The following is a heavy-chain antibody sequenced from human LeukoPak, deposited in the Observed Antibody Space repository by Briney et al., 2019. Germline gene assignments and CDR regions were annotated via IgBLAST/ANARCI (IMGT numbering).Heavy chain of an antibody. Sequence: GRSLRLSCAASGFTFSSYSMNWVRQAPGKGLEWVSYISSSSSTIYYADSVKGRFTISRDNAKNSLYLQMNSLRAEDTAVYYCARVALRSMIVVVRGMDVWGQGTTVTVSS. V-gene: IGHV3-48*01. CDR3: ARVALRSMIVVVRGMDV. J-gene: IGHJ6*02. CDR1: GFTFSSYS. D-gene: IGHD3-22*01. CDR2: ISSSSSTI.